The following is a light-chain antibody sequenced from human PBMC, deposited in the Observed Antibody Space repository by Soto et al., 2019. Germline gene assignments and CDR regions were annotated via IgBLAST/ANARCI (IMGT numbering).Light chain of an antibody. J-gene: IGKJ4*02. V-gene: IGKV3-11*01. CDR3: QQRSNWPPIT. Sequence: EIVLTQSPATLSLSPGERATLSCRASQSVSRYLAWYQQKPGQAPRLLIYDASNRATGIPARFSGSGSGTDFTLTISSLEPEDFAVYYCQQRSNWPPITFGGGTKVDIK. CDR1: QSVSRY. CDR2: DAS.